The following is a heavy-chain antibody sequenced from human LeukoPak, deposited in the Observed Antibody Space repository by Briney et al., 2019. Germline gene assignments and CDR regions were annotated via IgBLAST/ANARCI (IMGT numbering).Heavy chain of an antibody. Sequence: GGSLRLSCAASGFTFSSYAMHWVRQAPGKGLEWVAVISYDGSNKYYADSVKGRFTISRDNSKNTLYLQMNSLRGEDTAIYFCAKGHTNLDPAGDQGALVIVSS. D-gene: IGHD1-1*01. J-gene: IGHJ4*02. CDR3: AKGHTNLDPA. V-gene: IGHV3-30-3*01. CDR2: ISYDGSNK. CDR1: GFTFSSYA.